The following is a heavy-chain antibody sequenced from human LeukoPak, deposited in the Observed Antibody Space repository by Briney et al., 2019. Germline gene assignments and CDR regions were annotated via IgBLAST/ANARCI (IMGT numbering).Heavy chain of an antibody. Sequence: GGSLRLSCAASGFTLSGHWMTWVRQAPGKGLEWVANINQDGSAKYNVDSVKGRFTISRDNAKNSMYLQMNSLRAEDTAVYYCARWDIRGTAHQLDYWGQGTLVTVSS. CDR2: INQDGSAK. J-gene: IGHJ4*02. D-gene: IGHD1-7*01. CDR3: ARWDIRGTAHQLDY. V-gene: IGHV3-7*01. CDR1: GFTLSGHW.